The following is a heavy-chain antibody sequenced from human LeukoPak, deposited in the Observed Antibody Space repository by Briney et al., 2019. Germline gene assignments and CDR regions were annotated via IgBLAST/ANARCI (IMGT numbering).Heavy chain of an antibody. CDR1: GFTFSSYE. CDR3: ARLRYGRGAFDI. V-gene: IGHV3-48*03. Sequence: PGGSLRLSCAASGFTFSSYEMNWVRQAPGKGLEWVSYISSSGGTIYYADSVKGRFTISRDNAKNSLYLQMNSLRAEDTAVYYCARLRYGRGAFDIWGQGTMVTVSS. J-gene: IGHJ3*02. CDR2: ISSSGGTI. D-gene: IGHD4-17*01.